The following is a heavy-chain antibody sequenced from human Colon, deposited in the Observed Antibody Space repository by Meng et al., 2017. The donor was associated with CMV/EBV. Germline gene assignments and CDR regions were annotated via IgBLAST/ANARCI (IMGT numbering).Heavy chain of an antibody. Sequence: QVQLQQWGAGLLKPSEHLSPTCAVYGGSFSGFYWSWIRQPPGKGLEWIGEINRSGSTNYNPSLKSRVTISVDTSKNQFSLKLTSVTAADTAVYYCARGLDSGGPPIGYWGQGTLVTVSS. CDR1: GGSFSGFY. CDR2: INRSGST. V-gene: IGHV4-34*01. CDR3: ARGLDSGGPPIGY. D-gene: IGHD2-15*01. J-gene: IGHJ4*02.